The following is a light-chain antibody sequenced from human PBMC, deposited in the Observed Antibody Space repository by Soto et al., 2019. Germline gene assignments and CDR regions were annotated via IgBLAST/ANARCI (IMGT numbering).Light chain of an antibody. CDR2: FVS. CDR3: QVWDSSSGHVV. Sequence: SYELTQPPSVSVAPGATARITCGGTNIGINSVHWYKQKPGQAPVLGMYFVSDRPSGIPERFSGSNSGNTATLTISRVEAGDEADYYCQVWDSSSGHVVSGGGTKLTVL. CDR1: NIGINS. J-gene: IGLJ2*01. V-gene: IGLV3-21*04.